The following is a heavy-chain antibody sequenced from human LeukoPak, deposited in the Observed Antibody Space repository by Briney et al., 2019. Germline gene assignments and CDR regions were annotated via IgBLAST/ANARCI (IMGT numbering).Heavy chain of an antibody. J-gene: IGHJ4*02. CDR3: ARLIGDYGDPRFFDY. CDR2: IYHSGST. D-gene: IGHD4-17*01. CDR1: GGSTSSSNW. V-gene: IGHV4-4*02. Sequence: PSETLSLTCAVSGGSTSSSNWWSWVRQPPGKGLEWIGEIYHSGSTNYNPSLKSRVTISVDKSKNQFSLKLSSVTAADTAVYYCARLIGDYGDPRFFDYWGQGTLVTVSS.